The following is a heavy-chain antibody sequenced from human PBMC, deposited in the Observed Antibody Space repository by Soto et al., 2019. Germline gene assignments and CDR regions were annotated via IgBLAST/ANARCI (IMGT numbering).Heavy chain of an antibody. Sequence: QVQMVQSGAEVKKPGASVKVSCKASGYTFTSYGISWVRQAPGQGLEWMGWISGYNGNTKYAQKVQGRVTLTTDTSTSTAYMELRSLRSDDTAVYYCARDDATYCGGDCYRYFFYGLDVWGQGTTVTVSS. CDR1: GYTFTSYG. J-gene: IGHJ6*02. V-gene: IGHV1-18*04. CDR3: ARDDATYCGGDCYRYFFYGLDV. D-gene: IGHD2-21*02. CDR2: ISGYNGNT.